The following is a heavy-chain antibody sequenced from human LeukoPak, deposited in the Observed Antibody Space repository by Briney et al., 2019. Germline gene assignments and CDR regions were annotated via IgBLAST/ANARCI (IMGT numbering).Heavy chain of an antibody. CDR2: IRSDGSHI. CDR1: GFTFSSHS. J-gene: IGHJ3*02. D-gene: IGHD3-10*01. Sequence: GGSLRLSCVASGFTFSSHSMNWVRQAPGKGLEWVSSIRSDGSHINYADSVKGRLTISRDNAKNSLYLQMNSLRAEDTAVYFCARGRSRGIGAFDIWGQGTMVTVSS. V-gene: IGHV3-21*01. CDR3: ARGRSRGIGAFDI.